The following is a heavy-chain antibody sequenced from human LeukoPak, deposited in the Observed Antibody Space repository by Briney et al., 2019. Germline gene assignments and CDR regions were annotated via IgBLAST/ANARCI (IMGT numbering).Heavy chain of an antibody. D-gene: IGHD3-22*01. J-gene: IGHJ6*02. V-gene: IGHV3-23*01. CDR3: ARDYYDSSGYWAITYYYYGMDV. Sequence: GGSLRLSCAASGFTFSTYAVNWVRQAPGKGLEWVSTISGSGDSTYYADSVKGRFTISRDNAKNTLYLQMNSLRAEDTAVYYCARDYYDSSGYWAITYYYYGMDVWGQGTTVTVSS. CDR1: GFTFSTYA. CDR2: ISGSGDST.